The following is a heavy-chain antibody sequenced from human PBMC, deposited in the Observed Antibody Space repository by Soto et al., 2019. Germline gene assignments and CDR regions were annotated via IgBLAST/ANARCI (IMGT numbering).Heavy chain of an antibody. CDR1: GGTPSPSPSY. CDR2: IFYAGNT. D-gene: IGHD6-13*01. V-gene: IGHV4-39*01. Sequence: PEALCLTNNGSGGTPSPSPSYLAWLRQHTGKELEWITNIFYAGNTYYNPSLKSRVTVSVDTSKNQFSLKLDSVTAADTAVYYCARQAAAPRIALWFDSRGQGPLVTGSS. CDR3: ARQAAAPRIALWFDS. J-gene: IGHJ5*01.